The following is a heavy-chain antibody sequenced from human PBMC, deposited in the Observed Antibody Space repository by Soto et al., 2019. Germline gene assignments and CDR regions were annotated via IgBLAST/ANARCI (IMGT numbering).Heavy chain of an antibody. Sequence: VQLLESGGGLTQPGGSLRLSCAASGFTFSSYAMSWVRQAPGKGLEWVSSISSSGGDTHYAASVKGRFTISRDNSKNTLYLQMNILRAEDTAVYYCAKVYSAFDLFDHWGQGVLLTVSS. CDR3: AKVYSAFDLFDH. J-gene: IGHJ4*02. V-gene: IGHV3-23*01. D-gene: IGHD5-12*01. CDR1: GFTFSSYA. CDR2: ISSSGGDT.